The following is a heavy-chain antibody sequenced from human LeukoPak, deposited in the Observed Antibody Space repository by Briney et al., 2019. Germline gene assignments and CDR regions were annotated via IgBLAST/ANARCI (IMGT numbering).Heavy chain of an antibody. J-gene: IGHJ3*02. Sequence: PSETLSLTCTVSGGSISSGDYYWSWIRQPPGKGLEWIGYIYYSGSTYYNPSLKSRVTISVDTSKNQFSLKLTSVTAADTAVYYCASPEPAYSSIFTAFDIWGQGTMVTVSS. D-gene: IGHD2-2*01. V-gene: IGHV4-30-4*08. CDR2: IYYSGST. CDR1: GGSISSGDYY. CDR3: ASPEPAYSSIFTAFDI.